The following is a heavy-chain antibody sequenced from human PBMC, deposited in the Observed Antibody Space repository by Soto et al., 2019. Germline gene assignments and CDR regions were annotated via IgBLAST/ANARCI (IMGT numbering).Heavy chain of an antibody. V-gene: IGHV3-48*02. D-gene: IGHD6-19*01. Sequence: EVQLVESGGGLVQPGGSLRLSCAASGFTFSSYSMNWVRQAPGKGLEWVSYISSCSSTIYYADSVKGRFTISRDNAKNSLYLQMNSLRDEDTAVYYCARERAVGIAVALNWFDPWGQGTLVTVSS. CDR2: ISSCSSTI. CDR3: ARERAVGIAVALNWFDP. J-gene: IGHJ5*02. CDR1: GFTFSSYS.